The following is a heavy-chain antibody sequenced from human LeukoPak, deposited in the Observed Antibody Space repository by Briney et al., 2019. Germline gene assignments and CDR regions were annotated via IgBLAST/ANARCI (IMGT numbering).Heavy chain of an antibody. CDR1: GGTFSSYA. V-gene: IGHV1-69*01. D-gene: IGHD1-26*01. CDR3: ARGRAEGVRSPLYYGMGV. CDR2: IIPIFGTA. Sequence: SSVTVSCKASGGTFSSYAISWVRQAPGQGLEWMGGIIPIFGTANYAQKFQGRVTITADESTSTAYMELSSLRSEDTAVYYCARGRAEGVRSPLYYGMGVWGKGTTVTVSS. J-gene: IGHJ6*04.